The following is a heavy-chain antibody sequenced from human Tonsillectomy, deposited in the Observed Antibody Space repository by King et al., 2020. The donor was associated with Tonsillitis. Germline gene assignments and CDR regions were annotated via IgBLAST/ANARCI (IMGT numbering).Heavy chain of an antibody. CDR3: ARDGRDLTGDYYFDY. CDR1: GFTFSSYA. V-gene: IGHV3-30-3*01. D-gene: IGHD7-27*01. Sequence: VQLVESGGGVVQPGRSLRLSCAASGFTFSSYAMHWVRQAPGKGLEWVAVISYDGTNKYSTDSVKGRFTISRDNSKNKLYLQMNSLRAEDTAVYYCARDGRDLTGDYYFDYWGQGTLVTVSS. J-gene: IGHJ4*02. CDR2: ISYDGTNK.